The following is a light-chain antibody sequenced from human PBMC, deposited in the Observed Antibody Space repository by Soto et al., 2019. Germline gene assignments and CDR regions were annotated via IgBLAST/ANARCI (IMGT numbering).Light chain of an antibody. CDR2: AAS. V-gene: IGKV1-39*01. CDR1: QTINTY. J-gene: IGKJ1*01. CDR3: QQSYSTPQT. Sequence: DIQMTQSPSSLSASVGDRVTITCRASQTINTYLNWYQQKPGKAPKLLIFAASSLQSGVPSRFSGCGSETDFTLTISSLQPEDFATYYCQQSYSTPQTFGQGTKVDIK.